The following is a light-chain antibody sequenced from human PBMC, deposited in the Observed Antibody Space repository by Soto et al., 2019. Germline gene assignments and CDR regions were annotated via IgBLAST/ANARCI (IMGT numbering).Light chain of an antibody. CDR2: DDT. V-gene: IGLV2-14*01. J-gene: IGLJ3*02. CDR1: STDVGGYRY. CDR3: SSYTTTNTLL. Sequence: QSVLTQPASVSGSPGQSITISCTGTSTDVGGYRYVSWYQQSPGEVPKLIIFDDTSRPSGISDRFSASKSGNTASLTISGLRTEDEADYFCSSYTTTNTLLFGGGTQVTVL.